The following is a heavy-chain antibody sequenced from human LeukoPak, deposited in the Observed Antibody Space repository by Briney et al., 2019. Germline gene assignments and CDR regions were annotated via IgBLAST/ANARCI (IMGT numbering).Heavy chain of an antibody. V-gene: IGHV3-23*01. CDR2: ISGSGGST. CDR1: GFAFSSYA. J-gene: IGHJ4*02. CDR3: AKERTYYYDSSGYYLGD. Sequence: GGSLRISCAASGFAFSSYAKSWVRQAPGKGLEWVSAISGSGGSTYYADSVKGRFTISRDNSKDTLYLQMNSLRAEDTAVYYCAKERTYYYDSSGYYLGDWGQGTLVTVSS. D-gene: IGHD3-22*01.